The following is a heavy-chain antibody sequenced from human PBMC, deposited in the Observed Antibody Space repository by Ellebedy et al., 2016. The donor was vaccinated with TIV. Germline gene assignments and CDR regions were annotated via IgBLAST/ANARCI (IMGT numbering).Heavy chain of an antibody. CDR1: GYTFTSYY. Sequence: ASVKVSCKASGYTFTSYYMHWVRQAPGQGLEWMGIINPSGGSATYAQKFQGRVTITADKSISTAYLQWSSLKASDTAMYYCARREDSYGHGWNFDLWGRGTLVTVSS. CDR2: INPSGGSA. J-gene: IGHJ2*01. D-gene: IGHD5-18*01. CDR3: ARREDSYGHGWNFDL. V-gene: IGHV1-46*01.